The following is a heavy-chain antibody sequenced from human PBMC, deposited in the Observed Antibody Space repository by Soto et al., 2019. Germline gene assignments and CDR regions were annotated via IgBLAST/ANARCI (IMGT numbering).Heavy chain of an antibody. CDR2: IKADGSDK. V-gene: IGHV3-7*01. Sequence: GGSLRLSCAASGFSFRNYWMTWVRQAPGKGLEWVATIKADGSDKYYVDSVRGRFTISRDNAENSMYLQMDSLRPEDTAVFYCTRDPFFGAFDYWGQGALVTVSS. CDR1: GFSFRNYW. CDR3: TRDPFFGAFDY. D-gene: IGHD3-10*01. J-gene: IGHJ4*02.